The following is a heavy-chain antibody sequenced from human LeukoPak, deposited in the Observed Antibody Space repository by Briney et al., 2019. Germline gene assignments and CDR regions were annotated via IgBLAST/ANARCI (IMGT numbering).Heavy chain of an antibody. V-gene: IGHV1-18*01. D-gene: IGHD4-17*01. CDR1: GYTFTSYG. J-gene: IGHJ4*02. Sequence: GESLKISCKGSGYTFTSYGISWVRQAPGQGLEWMGWISAYNGNTNYAQKLQGRVTMTTDTSTSTAYMELRSLRSDDTAVYYCAGGLTTGEPGDYWGQGTLVTVSS. CDR2: ISAYNGNT. CDR3: AGGLTTGEPGDY.